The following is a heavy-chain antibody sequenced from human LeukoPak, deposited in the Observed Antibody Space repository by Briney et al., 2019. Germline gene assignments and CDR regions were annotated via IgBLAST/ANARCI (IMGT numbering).Heavy chain of an antibody. D-gene: IGHD2-2*01. Sequence: GGSLRLSCAASGFTFSSYGMHWVRQAPGKGLEWVAFIRYDGSNKYYADSVKGRFTISRDNSKNTLYLQMNSLRAEDTAVYYCAKPRAYCSSTSCPFDYWGQETLVTVSS. CDR2: IRYDGSNK. CDR1: GFTFSSYG. CDR3: AKPRAYCSSTSCPFDY. V-gene: IGHV3-30*02. J-gene: IGHJ4*02.